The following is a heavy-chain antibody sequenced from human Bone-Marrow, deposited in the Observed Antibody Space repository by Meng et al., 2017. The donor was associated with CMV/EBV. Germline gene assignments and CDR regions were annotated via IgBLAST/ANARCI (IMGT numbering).Heavy chain of an antibody. J-gene: IGHJ4*02. CDR1: RLSFSDYG. Sequence: EALRLSFSDYGRHWFRQIPGKGLEWLAHISYNGVNTYYADSVRGRFIISRDNSKSILSLQRNSLRDEDTALYYCARGEVRTTPVWVDYWGQGTLVTVSS. CDR3: ARGEVRTTPVWVDY. V-gene: IGHV3-30*03. D-gene: IGHD1-7*01. CDR2: ISYNGVNT.